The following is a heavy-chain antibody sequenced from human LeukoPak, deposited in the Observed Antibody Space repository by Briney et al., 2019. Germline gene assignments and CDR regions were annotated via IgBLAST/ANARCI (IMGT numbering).Heavy chain of an antibody. CDR2: ISGSGGST. V-gene: IGHV3-23*01. J-gene: IGHJ4*02. CDR1: GFTFSSYA. Sequence: PGGSLRLSCAASGFTFSSYAMSWVRQAPGKELEWVSAISGSGGSTYYADSVKGRFTISRDNSKSTLYLQMNSLRAEDTAVYYCAKVTDFWSGPLDYWGQGTLVTVSS. CDR3: AKVTDFWSGPLDY. D-gene: IGHD3-3*01.